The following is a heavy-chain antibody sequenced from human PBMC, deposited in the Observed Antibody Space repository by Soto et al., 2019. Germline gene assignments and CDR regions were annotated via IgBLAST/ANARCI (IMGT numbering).Heavy chain of an antibody. V-gene: IGHV3-33*01. J-gene: IGHJ6*02. Sequence: QVQLVESGGGVVQPGRSLRLSCAASGFTFSSYGLHWVRQAPGKGLEWVAVIWYDGSNKYYADSVKGRFTISRDNSKNTLYLQMNSLRAEDTAVYYCARDNWGGYCSGGSCYSVDYYYGMDVWGQGTTVTVSS. CDR1: GFTFSSYG. D-gene: IGHD2-15*01. CDR2: IWYDGSNK. CDR3: ARDNWGGYCSGGSCYSVDYYYGMDV.